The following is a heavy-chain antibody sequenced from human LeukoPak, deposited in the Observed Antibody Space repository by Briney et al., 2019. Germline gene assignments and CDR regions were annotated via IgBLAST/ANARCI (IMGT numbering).Heavy chain of an antibody. J-gene: IGHJ6*03. V-gene: IGHV3-30*02. Sequence: GGSLRLSCAASGFTFSSYGMHWVRQAPGKGLEWVAFIRYDGSNKYYADSVKGRFTISRDNSKNTLYLQMNSLRAEDTAVYYCARDSKRRIPYYMDVWGKGTTVTVSS. CDR2: IRYDGSNK. CDR1: GFTFSSYG. CDR3: ARDSKRRIPYYMDV.